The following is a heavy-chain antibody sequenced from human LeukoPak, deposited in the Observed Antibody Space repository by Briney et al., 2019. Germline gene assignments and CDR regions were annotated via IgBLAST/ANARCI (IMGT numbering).Heavy chain of an antibody. D-gene: IGHD3-22*01. CDR1: GYTFTGYY. CDR3: AGLSSTDYYDSSGYPPDY. Sequence: APVKVSCKASGYTFTGYYMHWVRQAPGQGLEWMGWINPNSGGTNYAQKFQGRVTMTRDTSISTAYMELSRLRSDDTAVYYCAGLSSTDYYDSSGYPPDYWGQGTLVTVSS. J-gene: IGHJ4*02. CDR2: INPNSGGT. V-gene: IGHV1-2*02.